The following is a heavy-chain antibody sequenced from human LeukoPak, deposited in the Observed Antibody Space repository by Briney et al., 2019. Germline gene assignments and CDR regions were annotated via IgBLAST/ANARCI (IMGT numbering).Heavy chain of an antibody. CDR1: GGSFSSGSYY. D-gene: IGHD3-22*01. CDR2: IYTSGST. V-gene: IGHV4-61*02. Sequence: PSQTLSLTCGVSGGSFSSGSYYWSWIRQPTGKGLEWIVRIYTSGSTNYNPSLKSRVTISVDTSKNQFSLKLSSVTDPDTAVYYCARDLYYYDSSGYYLWGFDIWGQGTMVTVSS. J-gene: IGHJ3*02. CDR3: ARDLYYYDSSGYYLWGFDI.